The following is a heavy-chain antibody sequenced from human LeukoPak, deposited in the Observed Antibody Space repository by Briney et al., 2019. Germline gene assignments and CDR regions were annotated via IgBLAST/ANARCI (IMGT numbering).Heavy chain of an antibody. D-gene: IGHD3-16*01. CDR3: ARDSSYGSWFDP. CDR2: ISSSSSYI. CDR1: GLTFSSYS. V-gene: IGHV3-21*01. Sequence: GGSLRLSCAASGLTFSSYSMNWVRQAPGKGLEWVSSISSSSSYIYYADSVKGRFTISRDNAKNSLYLQMNSLRAEDTAPYYWARDSSYGSWFDPWGQGTLVTVSS. J-gene: IGHJ5*02.